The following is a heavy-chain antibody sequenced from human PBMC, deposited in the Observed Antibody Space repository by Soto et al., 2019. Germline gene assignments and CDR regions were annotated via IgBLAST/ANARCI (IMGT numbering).Heavy chain of an antibody. CDR1: GGSLSSGGYY. J-gene: IGHJ2*01. Sequence: QVQLQESGPGLVKPSQTLSLTCTVSGGSLSSGGYYWSWIRQHPGKGLEWIGYIFNSGSTYYNPSLTRRVTISVEPSKNHASLKLSSVAAADTAVYSCASSLDRRWYFDLWCLGTLVTVSS. CDR2: IFNSGST. CDR3: ASSLDRRWYFDL. V-gene: IGHV4-31*03.